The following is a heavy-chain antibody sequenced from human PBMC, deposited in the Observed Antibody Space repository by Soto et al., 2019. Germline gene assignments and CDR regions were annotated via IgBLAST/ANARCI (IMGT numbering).Heavy chain of an antibody. CDR2: TYYRGST. V-gene: IGHV4-39*02. J-gene: IGHJ6*03. CDR1: GAPISSSSYY. CDR3: VGGTSLEAYYDYNMDV. D-gene: IGHD3-3*01. Sequence: QLQLQESGPDLVKPSETLSLTCTVSGAPISSSSYYWGWIRQPPGKGLEWIGSTYYRGSTHYNPSPSSRVTISIDASEYHFSLKLSSVTAADTALYYCVGGTSLEAYYDYNMDVWGKGTTVTVSS.